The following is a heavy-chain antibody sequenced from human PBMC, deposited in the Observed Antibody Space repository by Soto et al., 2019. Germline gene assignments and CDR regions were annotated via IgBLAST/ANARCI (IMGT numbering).Heavy chain of an antibody. D-gene: IGHD3-10*01. Sequence: EVQLLESGGGLVQPGGSLRLSCAASGFTFNNYAMTWVRQAPGKGLEWVSAVSGGGDTTSYADSVKGRFTVSRDGSKNTLYLKMSSLRAEDTAVYYCAKGRGGSGSLTPRVDFWGQGTLVTVS. CDR1: GFTFNNYA. CDR2: VSGGGDTT. V-gene: IGHV3-23*01. J-gene: IGHJ4*02. CDR3: AKGRGGSGSLTPRVDF.